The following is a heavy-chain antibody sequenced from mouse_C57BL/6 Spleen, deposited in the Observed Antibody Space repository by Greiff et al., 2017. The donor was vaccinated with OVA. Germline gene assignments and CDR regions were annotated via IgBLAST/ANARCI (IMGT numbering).Heavy chain of an antibody. D-gene: IGHD2-5*01. V-gene: IGHV1-26*01. CDR3: ARAYYSNGWYFDV. J-gene: IGHJ1*03. CDR1: GYTFTDYY. Sequence: EVQLQQSGPELVKPGASVTISCKASGYTFTDYYMHWVQQSPGKTLEWIGDINPNNGGTSYNQKFKGKATLTVDKSSSTAYMELRSLTSEDSAVYYCARAYYSNGWYFDVWGTGTTVTVSS. CDR2: INPNNGGT.